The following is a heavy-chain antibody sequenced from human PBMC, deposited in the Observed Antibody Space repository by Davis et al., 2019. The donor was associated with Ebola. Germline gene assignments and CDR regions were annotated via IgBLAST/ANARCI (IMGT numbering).Heavy chain of an antibody. CDR2: ISGSGGST. D-gene: IGHD6-6*01. Sequence: GESLKISCAASGFTVSSNYMSWVRQAPGKGLEWVSAISGSGGSTYYADSMKGRFTISRDNSKNTLYLQMNSLRAEDTAVYYCARAVGQLGYFFRWYFDLWGRGTLVTVSS. V-gene: IGHV3-23*01. CDR1: GFTVSSNY. CDR3: ARAVGQLGYFFRWYFDL. J-gene: IGHJ2*01.